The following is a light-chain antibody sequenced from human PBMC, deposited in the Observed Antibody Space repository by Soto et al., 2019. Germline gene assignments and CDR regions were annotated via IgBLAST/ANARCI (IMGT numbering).Light chain of an antibody. CDR1: QSISAY. Sequence: DIQMTQSPSSMSASVGDRVTITCRASQSISAYLNWYQQKPGKAPKLLIYAASSLQSGVPSRFSGSGSGTEFTLTISSLQPEDFATYYCLQHNSYPQTFGQGTKVEIK. V-gene: IGKV1-17*01. CDR3: LQHNSYPQT. CDR2: AAS. J-gene: IGKJ1*01.